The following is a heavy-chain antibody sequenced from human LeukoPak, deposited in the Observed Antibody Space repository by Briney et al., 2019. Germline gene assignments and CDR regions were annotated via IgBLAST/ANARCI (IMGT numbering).Heavy chain of an antibody. CDR1: GGSISSYY. CDR3: ARRGYGSGSYYNDYYYYYMDV. D-gene: IGHD3-10*01. Sequence: SETLSLTCTVSGGSISSYYWCWIRQPPGKGLEWIGDIYYSGSTNYNASLKSRVTISVDTSKNQFSLKLSSVTAADTAVYYCARRGYGSGSYYNDYYYYYMDVWGKGTTVTVSS. CDR2: IYYSGST. V-gene: IGHV4-59*01. J-gene: IGHJ6*03.